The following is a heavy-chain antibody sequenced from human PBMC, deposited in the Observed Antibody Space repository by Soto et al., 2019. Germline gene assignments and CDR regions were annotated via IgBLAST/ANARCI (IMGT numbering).Heavy chain of an antibody. V-gene: IGHV4-59*13. J-gene: IGHJ6*02. CDR3: ARDLICCGMDV. D-gene: IGHD2-8*01. Sequence: SETLSLTCNVSGGSMRSYYWTWMRQSPGKGLEWLGNVFYSGNTNLNPSLRDRLSISVDTSKNKFSLMLNSVTAADTAVYYCARDLICCGMDVWGQGTTVTVSS. CDR2: VFYSGNT. CDR1: GGSMRSYY.